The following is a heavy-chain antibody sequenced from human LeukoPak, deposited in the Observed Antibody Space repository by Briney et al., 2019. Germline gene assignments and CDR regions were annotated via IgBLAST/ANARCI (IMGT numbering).Heavy chain of an antibody. V-gene: IGHV1-18*04. CDR1: GYTLTSYY. Sequence: GASVKVSCKASGYTLTSYYMHWVRQAPGQGLEWMGWISAYNGNTNYAQKLKGRVTMTTDTSTSTAYMELRSLRSDDTAVYYCARALIAVAGLYGMDVWGQGTTVTVSS. CDR2: ISAYNGNT. J-gene: IGHJ6*02. CDR3: ARALIAVAGLYGMDV. D-gene: IGHD6-19*01.